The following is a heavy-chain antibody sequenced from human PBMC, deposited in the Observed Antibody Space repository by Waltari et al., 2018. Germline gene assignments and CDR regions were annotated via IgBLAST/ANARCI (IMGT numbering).Heavy chain of an antibody. J-gene: IGHJ4*02. CDR1: GGSISSHY. D-gene: IGHD2-2*01. CDR2: IYYSGST. CDR3: ARSTSCCSVDY. Sequence: QVQLQESGPGLVKPSETLSLTCTVSGGSISSHYWSWIRQPPGKGLEWIGYIYYSGSTTYNPSLKSRVTISVDTSKNQFSLKLSSVTAADTAVYYCARSTSCCSVDYWGQGTLVTVSS. V-gene: IGHV4-59*11.